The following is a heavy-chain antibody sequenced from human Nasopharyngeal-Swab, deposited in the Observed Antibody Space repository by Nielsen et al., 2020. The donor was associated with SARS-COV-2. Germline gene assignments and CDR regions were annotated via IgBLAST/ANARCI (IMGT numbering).Heavy chain of an antibody. Sequence: SLKISCAASGFTFSSYAMSWVRQAPGKGLEWVSAISGSGGSTYYADSVKGRFTISRDTSKNTLYLQMNSLRAEDTAVYYCAKARGAFDIWGQGTMVTVSS. CDR2: ISGSGGST. J-gene: IGHJ3*02. V-gene: IGHV3-23*01. D-gene: IGHD3-10*01. CDR3: AKARGAFDI. CDR1: GFTFSSYA.